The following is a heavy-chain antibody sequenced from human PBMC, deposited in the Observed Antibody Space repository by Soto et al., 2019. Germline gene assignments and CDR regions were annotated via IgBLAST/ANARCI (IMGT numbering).Heavy chain of an antibody. CDR3: ARAPLFIYGSGSYSGSYYYYGMDV. Sequence: GGSLRLSCAASGFTFGSYSMNWVRQAPGKGLEWVSYISSSSSTIYYADSVKGRFTISRDNAKNSLYLQMNSLRDEDTAVYYCARAPLFIYGSGSYSGSYYYYGMDVWGQGTTVTVSS. J-gene: IGHJ6*02. CDR2: ISSSSSTI. D-gene: IGHD3-10*01. V-gene: IGHV3-48*02. CDR1: GFTFGSYS.